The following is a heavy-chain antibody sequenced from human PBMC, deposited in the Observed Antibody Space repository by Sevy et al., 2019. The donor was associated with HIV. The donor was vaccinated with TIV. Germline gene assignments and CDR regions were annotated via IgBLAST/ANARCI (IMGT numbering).Heavy chain of an antibody. J-gene: IGHJ6*02. CDR2: IKRDGSEK. Sequence: GGSLRLSCAASGFTFSSYWMSWVRQAPGKGLEWVANIKRDGSEKYYVDSVKGRFTISRDNAKNSLYLQMNSLRAEDTAVYYCARDCSSASCLGGMDVWGQGTMVTVSS. D-gene: IGHD2-2*01. CDR3: ARDCSSASCLGGMDV. V-gene: IGHV3-7*03. CDR1: GFTFSSYW.